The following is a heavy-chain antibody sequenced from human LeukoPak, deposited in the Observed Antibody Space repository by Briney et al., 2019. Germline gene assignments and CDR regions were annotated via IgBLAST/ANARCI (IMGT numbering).Heavy chain of an antibody. D-gene: IGHD5-12*01. J-gene: IGHJ6*02. V-gene: IGHV3-21*01. CDR2: ISSSSSYI. CDR3: ARTIVATSGMDV. CDR1: GFTFSSYS. Sequence: GGSLRLSCAASGFTFSSYSMNWVRQAPGKGLEWVSSISSSSSYIYYADSVKGRFTISRDNAKNSLYSQMNSLRAEDTAVYYCARTIVATSGMDVWGQGTTVTVSS.